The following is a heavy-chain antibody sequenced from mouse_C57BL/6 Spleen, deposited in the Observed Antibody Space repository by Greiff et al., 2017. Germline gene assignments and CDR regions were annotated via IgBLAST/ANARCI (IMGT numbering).Heavy chain of an antibody. CDR3: AREGDEAMDY. CDR2: IYPGSGST. D-gene: IGHD3-3*01. Sequence: VQLQQPGAELVKPGASVKMSCKASGYTFTSYWITWVKQRPGQGLEWIGDIYPGSGSTNYNEKFKSKATLAVDTSSLTAYMQLSSLTSEDSAVYYCAREGDEAMDYWGQGTSVTVSS. CDR1: GYTFTSYW. J-gene: IGHJ4*01. V-gene: IGHV1-55*01.